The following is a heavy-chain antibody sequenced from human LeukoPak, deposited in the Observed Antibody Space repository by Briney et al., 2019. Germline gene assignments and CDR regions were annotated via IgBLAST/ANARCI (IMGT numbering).Heavy chain of an antibody. CDR1: GFTFSSYG. D-gene: IGHD3-10*01. CDR3: ARDYYGSGSYYNAFVGTGMDV. J-gene: IGHJ6*02. CDR2: IWYDGSNK. V-gene: IGHV3-33*01. Sequence: GGSLRLSCAASGFTFSSYGMHWVRQAPGKGLEWVAVIWYDGSNKYYADSVKGRFTISRDNSKNTLYLQMNSLRAEDTAVYYCARDYYGSGSYYNAFVGTGMDVWGQGTTVTVSS.